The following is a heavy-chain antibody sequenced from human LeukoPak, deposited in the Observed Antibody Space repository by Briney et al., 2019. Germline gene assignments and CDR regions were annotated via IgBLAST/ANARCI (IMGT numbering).Heavy chain of an antibody. D-gene: IGHD1-26*01. Sequence: GGSLRLSCAASGFTFSSYAMSWVRQAPGKGLEWVSAISGSGGSTYYADSVKGRFTISRDNSKNTLYLQMNSLRAEDTAVYYCARDRVGATLYFDYWGQGTLVTVSS. CDR1: GFTFSSYA. CDR3: ARDRVGATLYFDY. CDR2: ISGSGGST. V-gene: IGHV3-23*01. J-gene: IGHJ4*02.